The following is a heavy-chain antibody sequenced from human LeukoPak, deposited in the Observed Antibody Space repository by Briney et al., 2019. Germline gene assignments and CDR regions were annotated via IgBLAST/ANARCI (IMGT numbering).Heavy chain of an antibody. V-gene: IGHV4-4*07. Sequence: PSETLSLTCTVSGGSISSYYWNWIRQPAGKGLEWIGRIYTSGSTNYNPSLKSRVTMSVDTSKNQFSLKLSSVTAADTAVYYCARSYSSSWTSFDYWGQGSLVTVSS. CDR1: GGSISSYY. CDR3: ARSYSSSWTSFDY. CDR2: IYTSGST. J-gene: IGHJ4*02. D-gene: IGHD6-13*01.